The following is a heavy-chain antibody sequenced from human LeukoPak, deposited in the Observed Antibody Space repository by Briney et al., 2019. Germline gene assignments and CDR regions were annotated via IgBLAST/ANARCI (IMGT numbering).Heavy chain of an antibody. V-gene: IGHV3-74*01. CDR3: ARAWYSSSWYIDC. D-gene: IGHD6-13*01. J-gene: IGHJ4*02. CDR1: GFTFSSYR. Sequence: GGSLRLSCAASGFTFSSYRMHWVRQAPGKGLVWVSRINSDGSSTSYADSVKGRFTISRDNAKNTLYLQMNSLRAEDTAVYYCARAWYSSSWYIDCWGQGTLVTVSS. CDR2: INSDGSST.